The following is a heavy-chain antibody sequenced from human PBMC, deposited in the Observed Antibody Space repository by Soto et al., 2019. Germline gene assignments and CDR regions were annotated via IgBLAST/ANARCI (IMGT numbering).Heavy chain of an antibody. CDR1: GFSFSAYA. J-gene: IGHJ4*02. Sequence: LRLSCATSGFSFSAYAMHWVRQAPGKGLEWVAVISHDGKIKYNAESVKGRFTISRDNSKNTLYLQMSSLTPGDTALFYCARDPWYHEDTGGRPYCLDYCGQGSTVTVYS. CDR2: ISHDGKIK. D-gene: IGHD2-15*01. V-gene: IGHV3-30*04. CDR3: ARDPWYHEDTGGRPYCLDY.